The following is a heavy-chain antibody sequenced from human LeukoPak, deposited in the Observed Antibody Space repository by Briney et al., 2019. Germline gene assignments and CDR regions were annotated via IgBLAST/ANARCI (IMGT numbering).Heavy chain of an antibody. CDR2: IYYSGST. CDR1: GGSISSSSYY. J-gene: IGHJ5*02. CDR3: ARGAWSGELLYGENWFDP. D-gene: IGHD3-10*01. V-gene: IGHV4-39*07. Sequence: SGTLSLTCTVSGGSISSSSYYWGWIRQPPGKGLEWIGSIYYSGSTYYNPSLKSQVTISVDTSKNQFSLKLSSVTAADTAVYYCARGAWSGELLYGENWFDPWGQGTLVTVSS.